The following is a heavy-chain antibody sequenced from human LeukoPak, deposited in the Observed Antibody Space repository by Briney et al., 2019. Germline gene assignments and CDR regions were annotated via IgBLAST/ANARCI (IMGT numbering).Heavy chain of an antibody. CDR2: IYYSGST. CDR1: GGSISSSSYY. Sequence: SETLSLTCTVSGGSISSSSYYWGWIRQPPGKGLEWIGSIYYSGSTNYNPSLKSRVTMSVDTSKNQFSLKLSSVTAADTAVYYCARDLYCSGGSCYANWYFDLWGRGTLVTVSS. J-gene: IGHJ2*01. V-gene: IGHV4-39*07. CDR3: ARDLYCSGGSCYANWYFDL. D-gene: IGHD2-15*01.